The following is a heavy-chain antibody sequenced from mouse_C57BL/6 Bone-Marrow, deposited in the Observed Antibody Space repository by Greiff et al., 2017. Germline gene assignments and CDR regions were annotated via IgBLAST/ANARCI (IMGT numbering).Heavy chain of an antibody. CDR1: GYTFTSYW. Sequence: QVQLQQPGAELVRPGSSVKLSCKASGYTFTSYWMDWVKQRPGQGLEWIGNIYPSDSETHYNQKFQDKATLTVDKSSSTAYMQLSSLTSEDSAVYYCARRDYGYEGFAYWGQGTLVTVSA. CDR3: ARRDYGYEGFAY. D-gene: IGHD2-2*01. CDR2: IYPSDSET. J-gene: IGHJ3*01. V-gene: IGHV1-61*01.